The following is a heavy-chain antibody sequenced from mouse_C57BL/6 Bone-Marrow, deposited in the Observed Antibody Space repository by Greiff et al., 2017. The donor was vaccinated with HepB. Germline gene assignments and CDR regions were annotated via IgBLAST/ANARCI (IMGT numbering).Heavy chain of an antibody. D-gene: IGHD1-2*01. V-gene: IGHV1-82*01. CDR3: ARAITTKFAY. CDR2: IYPGDGDT. J-gene: IGHJ3*01. Sequence: QVQLQQSGPELVKPGASVKISCKASGYAFSSSWMNWVKQRPGKGLEWIGRIYPGDGDTNYNGKFKGKATLTADKSSSTAYMQLSSLTSEDSAVCFCARAITTKFAYWGQGTLVTVSA. CDR1: GYAFSSSW.